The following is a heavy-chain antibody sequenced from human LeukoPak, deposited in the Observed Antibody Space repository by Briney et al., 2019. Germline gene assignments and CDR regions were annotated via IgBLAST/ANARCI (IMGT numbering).Heavy chain of an antibody. CDR3: AHKGRGSGSYTM. D-gene: IGHD3-10*01. CDR1: GFSLSTTGVA. Sequence: SGPTLVKPTQTLTLTCTFSGFSLSTTGVAVAWIRQPPGKALEWLAVTYWNNDKSYSPSLKNRLTITQDTSKNQVILIMANMDPVDTGTYYCAHKGRGSGSYTMWGQGTLVTVSS. J-gene: IGHJ4*02. V-gene: IGHV2-5*01. CDR2: TYWNNDK.